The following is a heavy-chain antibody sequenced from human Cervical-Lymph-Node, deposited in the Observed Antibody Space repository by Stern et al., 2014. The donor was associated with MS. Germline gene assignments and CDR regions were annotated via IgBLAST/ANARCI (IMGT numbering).Heavy chain of an antibody. Sequence: QVQLVQSGAEVKKPGASMKVSCKTSGSTFIDHAIHWVRQAPGQRLEWMGWINGGSGTTKYSQKFQGRVSFTRDTAAGAAYLDLSSLRSEDTAVYYCARQPDYSDFLDYWGQGTLVVVSS. D-gene: IGHD4-11*01. V-gene: IGHV1-3*01. J-gene: IGHJ4*02. CDR1: GSTFIDHA. CDR3: ARQPDYSDFLDY. CDR2: INGGSGTT.